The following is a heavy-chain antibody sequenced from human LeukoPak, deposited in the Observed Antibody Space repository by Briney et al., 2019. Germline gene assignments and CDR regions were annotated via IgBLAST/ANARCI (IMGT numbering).Heavy chain of an antibody. D-gene: IGHD6-13*01. CDR2: IFPIFGTA. V-gene: IGHV1-69*05. Sequence: SVKVSCKASGGTFSSYAISWVRQAPGQGLEWMGGIFPIFGTANYAQKFQGRVTITTDESTSTAYMELNSLRSEDTAVYYCASAFEQQLAPSGGYYYYYMDVWGKGTTATVSS. CDR1: GGTFSSYA. CDR3: ASAFEQQLAPSGGYYYYYMDV. J-gene: IGHJ6*03.